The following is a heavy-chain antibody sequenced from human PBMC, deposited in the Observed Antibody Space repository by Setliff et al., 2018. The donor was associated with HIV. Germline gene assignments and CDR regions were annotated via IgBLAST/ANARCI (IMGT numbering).Heavy chain of an antibody. Sequence: SETLSLTCTVSGLSMSYNYWTWIRQSPGKGLEWIGYVHYSGSTRYNPSLKSRVTISVDTSKKKFALKLTSMTATDTAVYYCASEKKAWSVSDSFYEYWGQGVPVTVSS. CDR2: VHYSGST. CDR3: ASEKKAWSVSDSFYEY. D-gene: IGHD3-3*01. CDR1: GLSMSYNY. V-gene: IGHV4-59*01. J-gene: IGHJ4*02.